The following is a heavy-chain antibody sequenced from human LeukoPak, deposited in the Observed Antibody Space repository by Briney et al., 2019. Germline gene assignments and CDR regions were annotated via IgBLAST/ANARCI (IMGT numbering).Heavy chain of an antibody. Sequence: NPSETLSLTCTVSGGSISSGDYYWSWIRQPPGKGLEWIGYIYYSGSTYYNPSLKSRVTISVDTSKNQFSLKLSSVTAADTAVYYCARFYYYDSSGYYRWFDPWGQGTLVTVS. D-gene: IGHD3-22*01. CDR2: IYYSGST. V-gene: IGHV4-30-4*01. CDR3: ARFYYYDSSGYYRWFDP. J-gene: IGHJ5*02. CDR1: GGSISSGDYY.